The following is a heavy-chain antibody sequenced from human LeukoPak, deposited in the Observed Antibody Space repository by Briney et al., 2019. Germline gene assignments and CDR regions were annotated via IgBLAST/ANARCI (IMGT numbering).Heavy chain of an antibody. CDR1: GYTFTDYY. CDR3: ARDTKTTVTTAGY. D-gene: IGHD4-17*01. V-gene: IGHV1-2*02. CDR2: ISPNTGGT. J-gene: IGHJ4*02. Sequence: ASVKVSCKASGYTFTDYYMHWVRHAPGQGLEWLGWISPNTGGTNYAQKFEGRVTMTRDTSIRTAHMELSRLTSDDTAVYYCARDTKTTVTTAGYWGQGTLVAVSS.